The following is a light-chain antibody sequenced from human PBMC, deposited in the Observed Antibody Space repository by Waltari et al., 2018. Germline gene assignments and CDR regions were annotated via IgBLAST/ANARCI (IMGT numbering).Light chain of an antibody. CDR1: ESVSNN. V-gene: IGKV3-15*01. CDR2: GAS. CDR3: QQYHNWPRT. Sequence: DTVMTQHPDTLPVSPGERAALSFRSSESVSNNLAWYQQKRGQPPRLLIYGASTSATGIPARFSGSGSGTEFTLTISSLQSEDFAVYHCQQYHNWPRTFGQGTKVEIK. J-gene: IGKJ1*01.